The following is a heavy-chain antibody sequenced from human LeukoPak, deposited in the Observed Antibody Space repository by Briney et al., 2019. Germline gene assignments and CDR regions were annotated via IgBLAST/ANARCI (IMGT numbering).Heavy chain of an antibody. D-gene: IGHD2-2*01. V-gene: IGHV4-30-2*01. J-gene: IGHJ5*02. CDR1: GGPISIGACS. CDR2: IFHSGST. Sequence: PSQTLSLTCAVSGGPISIGACSWSWIRQPPGKGLEWIVYIFHSGSTYYTPSLKSRVTISVDRSKNQFSLKLSSVTAADTAVYYCARDMRYCSSTSCTNWFDPWGQGTLVTVSS. CDR3: ARDMRYCSSTSCTNWFDP.